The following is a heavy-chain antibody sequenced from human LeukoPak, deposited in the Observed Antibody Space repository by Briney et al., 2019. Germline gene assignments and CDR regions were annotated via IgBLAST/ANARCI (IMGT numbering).Heavy chain of an antibody. CDR3: ARQVDCGGDCTDY. CDR1: DAFINSAYY. V-gene: IGHV4-39*01. CDR2: IYYDGST. D-gene: IGHD2-21*02. J-gene: IGHJ4*02. Sequence: PSETLSLTCTVSDAFINSAYYWGWIRQPPGKGLEWIASIYYDGSTYFNPSLESRVTISVDTSKNQFSLRLSAVTAADTAVYYCARQVDCGGDCTDYWGQGTLVTVSS.